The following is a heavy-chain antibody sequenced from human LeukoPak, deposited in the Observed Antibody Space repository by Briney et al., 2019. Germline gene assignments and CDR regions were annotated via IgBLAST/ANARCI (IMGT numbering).Heavy chain of an antibody. CDR3: ARDLPYTAMALYYYYGMDV. CDR1: GGSISSGGYY. D-gene: IGHD5-18*01. V-gene: IGHV4-61*02. Sequence: NPSQTLSLTCTVSGGSISSGGYYWSWIRQHPGKGLEWIGRIYTSGSTNYNPSLKSRVTMSVDTSKNQFSLKLSSVTAADTAVYYCARDLPYTAMALYYYYGMDVWGQGTTVTVSS. J-gene: IGHJ6*02. CDR2: IYTSGST.